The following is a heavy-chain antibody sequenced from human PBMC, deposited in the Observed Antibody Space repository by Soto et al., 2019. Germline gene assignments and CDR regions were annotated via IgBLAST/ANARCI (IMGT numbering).Heavy chain of an antibody. CDR3: ARRGYDILFDY. Sequence: SETLSLTCTVSGGSISSYYWSWIRQPPGKGLEWIGYIYYSGSTNYNPSLKSRVTISVDTSKNQFSLKLSSVTAADTAVYYCARRGYDILFDYWGQGTLVTVSS. CDR2: IYYSGST. J-gene: IGHJ4*02. V-gene: IGHV4-59*08. D-gene: IGHD3-9*01. CDR1: GGSISSYY.